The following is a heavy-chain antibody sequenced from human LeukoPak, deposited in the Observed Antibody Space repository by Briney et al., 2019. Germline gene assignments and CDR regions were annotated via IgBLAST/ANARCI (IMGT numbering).Heavy chain of an antibody. V-gene: IGHV3-23*01. CDR2: ISGSGTYT. CDR3: ATYSGSWSSFDY. Sequence: GGSLRLSCAASGFTFSSYAMSWVRQAPGKGLEWVSSISGSGTYTYYADSVKGRFTISRDNSENTLYLQMNSLRAEDTAVYYCATYSGSWSSFDYWGQGTLVTVSS. CDR1: GFTFSSYA. J-gene: IGHJ4*02. D-gene: IGHD6-13*01.